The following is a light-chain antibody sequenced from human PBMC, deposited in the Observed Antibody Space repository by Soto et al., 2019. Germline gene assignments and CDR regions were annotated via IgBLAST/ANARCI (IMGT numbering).Light chain of an antibody. CDR1: QGVSSY. CDR2: GAS. V-gene: IGKV1-9*01. Sequence: DIQLTQSPFFLSASVGDRVAITCRASQGVSSYLAWYQQKPGKAPRLLIYGASTLQSGFPSRFSDSGSGTELTLTISSLQPEDFATYYCQHAHSYPLTFGQGSKLAIK. CDR3: QHAHSYPLT. J-gene: IGKJ2*01.